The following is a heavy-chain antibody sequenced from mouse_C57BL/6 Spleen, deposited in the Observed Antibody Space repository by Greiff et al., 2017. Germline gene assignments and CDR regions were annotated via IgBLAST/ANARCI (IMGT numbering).Heavy chain of an antibody. V-gene: IGHV1-81*01. CDR3: ARRRDYVSICDY. CDR1: GYTFTSYG. Sequence: VQLQQSGAELARPGASVKLSCKASGYTFTSYGISWVKQRTGQGLEWIGEIYPSSGNTYYNEKFKGKATLTADKSSGTVYVELRSLTSEDSAVYFCARRRDYVSICDYWGQGTNLTVSS. D-gene: IGHD1-1*01. J-gene: IGHJ2*01. CDR2: IYPSSGNT.